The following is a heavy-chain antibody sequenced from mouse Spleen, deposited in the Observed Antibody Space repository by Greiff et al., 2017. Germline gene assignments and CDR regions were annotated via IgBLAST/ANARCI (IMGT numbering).Heavy chain of an antibody. CDR1: GYTFTSYW. D-gene: IGHD2-5*01. CDR2: IDPNSGGT. V-gene: IGHV1-72*01. CDR3: AREDYSNHDLFFDY. J-gene: IGHJ2*01. Sequence: QVQLKQSGAELVKPGASVKLSCKASGYTFTSYWMHWVKQRPGRGLEWIGRIDPNSGGTKYNEKFKSKATLTVDKPSSTAYMQLSSLTSEDSAVYYCAREDYSNHDLFFDYWGQGTTLTVSS.